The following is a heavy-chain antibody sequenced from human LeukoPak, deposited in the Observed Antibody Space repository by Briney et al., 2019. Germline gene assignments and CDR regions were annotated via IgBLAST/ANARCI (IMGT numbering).Heavy chain of an antibody. CDR2: ISGSGGST. Sequence: GGSLRLSCAASGFTFSSYAMSWVRQAPGKGLEWVSAISGSGGSTYYADPVKGRFTISRGNSKNTLYLQMNSLRAEDTAVYYCAKDIVVVPAALGIFDYWGQGTLVTVSS. D-gene: IGHD2-2*01. CDR1: GFTFSSYA. V-gene: IGHV3-23*01. J-gene: IGHJ4*02. CDR3: AKDIVVVPAALGIFDY.